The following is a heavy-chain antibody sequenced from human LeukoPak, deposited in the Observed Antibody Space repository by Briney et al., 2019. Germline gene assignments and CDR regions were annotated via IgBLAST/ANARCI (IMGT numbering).Heavy chain of an antibody. V-gene: IGHV4-34*01. J-gene: IGHJ4*02. CDR2: INHSGST. CDR1: GGSFSGYY. Sequence: KPSETLSLTCAVYGGSFSGYYWSWIRQPPGEGLEWIGEINHSGSTNYNPSLKSRVTISVDTSKNQFSLKLSSVTAADTAVYYCARSRGSYRIPIDYWGQGTLVTVSS. CDR3: ARSRGSYRIPIDY. D-gene: IGHD1-26*01.